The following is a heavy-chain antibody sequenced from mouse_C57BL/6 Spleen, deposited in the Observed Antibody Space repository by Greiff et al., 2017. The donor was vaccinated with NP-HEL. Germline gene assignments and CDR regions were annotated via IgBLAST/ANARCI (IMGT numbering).Heavy chain of an antibody. CDR2: IDPSDSET. J-gene: IGHJ3*01. CDR3: AREDNYYGSSSFAY. Sequence: QVQLQQPGAELVRPGSSVKLSCKASGYTFTSYWMHWVKQRPIQGLEWIGNIDPSDSETHYNQKFKDKATLTVDKSSSTAYMQLSSLTSEDSAVYYCAREDNYYGSSSFAYWGQGTLVTVSA. V-gene: IGHV1-52*01. D-gene: IGHD1-1*01. CDR1: GYTFTSYW.